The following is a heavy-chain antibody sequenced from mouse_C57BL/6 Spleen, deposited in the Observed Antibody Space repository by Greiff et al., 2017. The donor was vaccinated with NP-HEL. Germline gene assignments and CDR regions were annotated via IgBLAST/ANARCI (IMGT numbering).Heavy chain of an antibody. CDR2: ISGGGGNT. Sequence: EVKLVESGGGLVKPGGSLKLSCAASGFTFSSYTMSWVRQTPEKRLEWVATISGGGGNTYYPDSVKGRFTISRDNAKNTLYLQMSSLRSEDTALYYCARQGYYGTGAWFAYWGQGTLVTVSA. J-gene: IGHJ3*01. V-gene: IGHV5-9*01. CDR3: ARQGYYGTGAWFAY. CDR1: GFTFSSYT. D-gene: IGHD1-1*01.